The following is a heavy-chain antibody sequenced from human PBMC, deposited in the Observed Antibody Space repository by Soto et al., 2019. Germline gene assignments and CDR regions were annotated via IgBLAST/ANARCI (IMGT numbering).Heavy chain of an antibody. Sequence: QVQLQESGPGLVKPSQTLSLTCTVSGGSISSGGYYWSWIRQHPGKGLEWIGYIYYSGRTYYNPSRKSRVTISLDTSKNQFSLKLSSVTAADTAVYYCARVFCGGNCYPNYWGQGTLVTVSS. CDR3: ARVFCGGNCYPNY. V-gene: IGHV4-31*03. J-gene: IGHJ4*02. D-gene: IGHD2-21*02. CDR2: IYYSGRT. CDR1: GGSISSGGYY.